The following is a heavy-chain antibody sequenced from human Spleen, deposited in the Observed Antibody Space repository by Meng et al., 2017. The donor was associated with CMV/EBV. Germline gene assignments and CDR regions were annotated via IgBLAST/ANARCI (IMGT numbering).Heavy chain of an antibody. CDR2: ISGSSSYI. Sequence: GGSLRLSCAASGFTFSDFTMNWVRQAPGKGLEWVSSISGSSSYIYYADSVKGRFTISRDNAKNSVYLQMNSLRADDTAVYYCARDLAYCGGDCYDAFDIWGQGTMVTVSS. V-gene: IGHV3-21*01. CDR3: ARDLAYCGGDCYDAFDI. CDR1: GFTFSDFT. J-gene: IGHJ3*02. D-gene: IGHD2-21*01.